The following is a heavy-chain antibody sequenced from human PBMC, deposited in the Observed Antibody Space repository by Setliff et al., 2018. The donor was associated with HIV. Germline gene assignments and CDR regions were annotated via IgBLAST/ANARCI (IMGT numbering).Heavy chain of an antibody. CDR1: GGPFTSSS. D-gene: IGHD2-15*01. CDR2: IIPILGIA. J-gene: IGHJ3*02. V-gene: IGHV1-69*02. Sequence: GASVKVSCKASGGPFTSSSIGWVRQAPGQGLEWMGRIIPILGIANYAQKFQGRVTITADKSTSTAYMELSSLRSEDTAVYYCARFCSGGSCYGAFDIWGQGTMVTVSS. CDR3: ARFCSGGSCYGAFDI.